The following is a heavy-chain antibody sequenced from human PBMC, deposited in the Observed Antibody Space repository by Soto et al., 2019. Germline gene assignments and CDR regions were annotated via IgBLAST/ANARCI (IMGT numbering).Heavy chain of an antibody. CDR1: GFTFSGSA. D-gene: IGHD1-1*01. V-gene: IGHV3-73*01. CDR2: IRSKANSYAT. CDR3: TRLGGNWNNNPTDYYYYGMDV. J-gene: IGHJ6*02. Sequence: EVQLVESGGGLVQPGGSLKLSCAASGFTFSGSAMHWVRQASGKGLEWVGRIRSKANSYATAYAASVKGRFTISRDDSKNTAYLQMNSLKTEDTAVYYCTRLGGNWNNNPTDYYYYGMDVWGQGTTVTVSS.